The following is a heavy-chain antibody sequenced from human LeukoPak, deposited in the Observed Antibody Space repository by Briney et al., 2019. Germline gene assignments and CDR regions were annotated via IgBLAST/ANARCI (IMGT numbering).Heavy chain of an antibody. D-gene: IGHD6-13*01. Sequence: SETLSLTCTVSGDSISSGGYYWSWIRQPPGKGLEWIGYIDHSGSTNYNPSLKSRVTISVDTSKNQFSLKLSSVTAADTAVYYCARGSRVWVAAAGRGLDYWGQGTLVTVSS. CDR1: GDSISSGGYY. CDR2: IDHSGST. CDR3: ARGSRVWVAAAGRGLDY. J-gene: IGHJ4*02. V-gene: IGHV4-30-2*01.